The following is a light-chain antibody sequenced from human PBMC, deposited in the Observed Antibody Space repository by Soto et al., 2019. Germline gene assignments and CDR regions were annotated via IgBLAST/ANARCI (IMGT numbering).Light chain of an antibody. J-gene: IGKJ3*01. CDR1: QAIRTD. CDR2: EAS. Sequence: AIQLTQSPSSLSASVGDRVTITCRASQAIRTDLAWYQQKPGQAPILLIYEASNLESGVPSRFSGSGSGTEFTLTISSLQPEDFATYYCQQCRYSSTFGPGTKVDFK. V-gene: IGKV1-13*02. CDR3: QQCRYSST.